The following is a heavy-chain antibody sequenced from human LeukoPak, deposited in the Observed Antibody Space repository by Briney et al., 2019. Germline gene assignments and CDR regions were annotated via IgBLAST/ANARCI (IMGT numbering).Heavy chain of an antibody. J-gene: IGHJ4*02. V-gene: IGHV3-7*04. Sequence: PGGSLRLSCAASGFTFSNYWMSWVRQAPGKGLEWVANIKQDGRDKYYVDSVKGRFTISRGNAKNSLYLQMNSLRGEDTAVYYCAGVGDTTMVHLLHYWGQGTLVTVSS. CDR2: IKQDGRDK. CDR1: GFTFSNYW. D-gene: IGHD5-18*01. CDR3: AGVGDTTMVHLLHY.